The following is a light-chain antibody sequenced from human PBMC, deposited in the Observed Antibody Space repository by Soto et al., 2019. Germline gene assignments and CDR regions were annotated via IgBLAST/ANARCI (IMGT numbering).Light chain of an antibody. CDR1: QSISIW. Sequence: DIHMTQSPSTLSASVGDRVTITCRASQSISIWLAWYQQKPGKAPNLLIYKTSSLESGVPSRFSGSGSGTEFTLTISSLQPDDFATYYFQHYNDYPWTFGQGTKVEIK. V-gene: IGKV1-5*03. CDR3: QHYNDYPWT. CDR2: KTS. J-gene: IGKJ1*01.